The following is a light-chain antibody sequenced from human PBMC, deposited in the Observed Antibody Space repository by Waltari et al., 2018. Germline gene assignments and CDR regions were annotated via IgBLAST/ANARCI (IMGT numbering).Light chain of an antibody. CDR2: KVS. Sequence: DVVLTQSPLSLPVTLGQPASISCRSSQSLVRSDGKIYLNWFQQRPGQSPRRLIYKVSDRDSGVPDRFSGSGSGTDFTLTISRVEAEDVGVYYCMQGSHWPVYTFGQGTKLEI. V-gene: IGKV2-30*02. CDR3: MQGSHWPVYT. J-gene: IGKJ2*01. CDR1: QSLVRSDGKIY.